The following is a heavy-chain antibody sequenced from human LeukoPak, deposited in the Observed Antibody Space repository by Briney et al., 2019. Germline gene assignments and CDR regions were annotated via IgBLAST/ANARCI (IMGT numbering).Heavy chain of an antibody. J-gene: IGHJ4*02. CDR3: ARESWAPRYFDY. CDR2: IYYSGST. D-gene: IGHD1-26*01. CDR1: GGSISSYY. V-gene: IGHV4-59*01. Sequence: SETLSLTCTVSGGSISSYYWSWIRQPPGKGLEWIGYIYYSGSTNYNPSLKSRVTISVDTSKNQFSLKLSSVTAADTAVYYCARESWAPRYFDYWGQGTLVTVSS.